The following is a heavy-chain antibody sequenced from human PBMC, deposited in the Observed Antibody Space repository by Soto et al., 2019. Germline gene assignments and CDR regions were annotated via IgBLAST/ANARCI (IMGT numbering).Heavy chain of an antibody. CDR3: ARRLVDFWSGYYIDY. CDR1: GGSISSSSYY. J-gene: IGHJ4*02. D-gene: IGHD3-3*01. Sequence: SETLSLTCTVSGGSISSSSYYWGWIRQPPGKGLEWIGSIYYSGSTYYNPSLKSRVTISVDTSKNQFSLKLSSVTAADTAFYYCARRLVDFWSGYYIDYWGQGTLVTVSS. V-gene: IGHV4-39*01. CDR2: IYYSGST.